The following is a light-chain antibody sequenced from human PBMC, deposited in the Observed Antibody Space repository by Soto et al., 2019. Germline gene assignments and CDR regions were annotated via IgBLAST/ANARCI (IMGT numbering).Light chain of an antibody. Sequence: DIQMTQSPSSVSASVGDRVTITCRASQGISSWLAWYQQKPGKAPNLLIYAASSLQSGVPSRFRGGGSGTEFTLTISSLQPEDVATYYCQNFDSAPQTFGQGTRLEIK. CDR1: QGISSW. V-gene: IGKV1-12*01. J-gene: IGKJ5*01. CDR3: QNFDSAPQT. CDR2: AAS.